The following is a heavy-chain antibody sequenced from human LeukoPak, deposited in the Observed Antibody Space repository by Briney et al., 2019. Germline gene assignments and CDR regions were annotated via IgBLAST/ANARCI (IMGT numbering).Heavy chain of an antibody. J-gene: IGHJ4*02. Sequence: SETLSLTCSVSGGSISSNVYYWGWIRQPPGKGLEWIGSIYYNGGTYYNPSLRSRVTISMDTSKNQFSLKVTSVTAADTAVYYCARERYYGSGNFFDFWGQGILVTVSS. V-gene: IGHV4-39*07. CDR3: ARERYYGSGNFFDF. CDR2: IYYNGGT. CDR1: GGSISSNVYY. D-gene: IGHD3-10*01.